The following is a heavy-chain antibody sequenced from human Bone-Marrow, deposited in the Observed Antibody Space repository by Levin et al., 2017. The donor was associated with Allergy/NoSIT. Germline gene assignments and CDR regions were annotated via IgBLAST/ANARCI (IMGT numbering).Heavy chain of an antibody. D-gene: IGHD2-2*01. V-gene: IGHV1-69*13. CDR2: IIPIFGTA. Sequence: SVKVSCKASGGTFSSYAISWVRQAPGQGLEWMGGIIPIFGTANYAQKFQGRVTITADESTSTAYMELSSLRSEDTAVYYCARFGVVVPAATRTDAFDIWGQGTMVTVSS. CDR3: ARFGVVVPAATRTDAFDI. CDR1: GGTFSSYA. J-gene: IGHJ3*02.